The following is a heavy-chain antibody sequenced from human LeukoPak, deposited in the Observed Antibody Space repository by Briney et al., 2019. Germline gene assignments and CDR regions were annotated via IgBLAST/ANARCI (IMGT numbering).Heavy chain of an antibody. CDR2: IYYSGST. Sequence: PSETLSLTCTVSGGSLNSYYWSWIRQPPGKGLEWIGYIYYSGSTNYNPSLKSRVTISVDTSKNQFSLKMSSVTAADTAVYYCARARDGHSNNWFDPWGQGTLVTVSS. D-gene: IGHD5-24*01. V-gene: IGHV4-59*01. CDR3: ARARDGHSNNWFDP. CDR1: GGSLNSYY. J-gene: IGHJ5*02.